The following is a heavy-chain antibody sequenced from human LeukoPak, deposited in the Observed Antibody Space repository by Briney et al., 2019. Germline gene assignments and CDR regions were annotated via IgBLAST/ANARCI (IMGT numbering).Heavy chain of an antibody. CDR1: GGSIRSSSYY. CDR2: IYYSGST. CDR3: ARQTYASSGYGAFDI. V-gene: IGHV4-39*01. J-gene: IGHJ3*02. D-gene: IGHD3-22*01. Sequence: SETLSLTCTVSGGSIRSSSYYWGWVRQPPGKGLEWIGSIYYSGSTYYNPSLKSRVTKSVDMSKNQFSLKLSSVTAADTAVYYCARQTYASSGYGAFDIWGQGTMVTVSS.